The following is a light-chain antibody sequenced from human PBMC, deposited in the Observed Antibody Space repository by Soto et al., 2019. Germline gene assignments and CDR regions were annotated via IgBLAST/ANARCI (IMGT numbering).Light chain of an antibody. V-gene: IGKV1-5*01. J-gene: IGKJ1*01. Sequence: DIQMTQSPSTLSASVGDRVTITCRASQSISSWLAWYQQKPGKAPKLLNYDASSLESGVPSRFSGSGSGTEVTLTISSLQPDDFATYYCQQYKTVGQGTKVEIK. CDR3: QQYKT. CDR2: DAS. CDR1: QSISSW.